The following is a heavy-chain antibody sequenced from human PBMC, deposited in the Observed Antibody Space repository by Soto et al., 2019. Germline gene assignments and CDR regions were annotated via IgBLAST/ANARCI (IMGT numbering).Heavy chain of an antibody. J-gene: IGHJ4*02. D-gene: IGHD6-6*01. CDR1: GYSFTSYW. V-gene: IGHV5-10-1*03. CDR2: IDPSDSYT. CDR3: AREGTSVIVYPYSSSSGARDLGY. Sequence: EVQLVQSGAEVKKPGESLRISCKGSGYSFTSYWISWVRQMPGKGLEWMGRIDPSDSYTNYSPSFQGHGTISADKTISTAYLQWSSLKASDTAMYYCAREGTSVIVYPYSSSSGARDLGYWGQGTLVTVSS.